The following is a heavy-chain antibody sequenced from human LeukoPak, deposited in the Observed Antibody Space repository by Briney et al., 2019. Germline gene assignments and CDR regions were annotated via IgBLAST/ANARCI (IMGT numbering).Heavy chain of an antibody. CDR1: GYSFTSYW. CDR2: IYPGDSDT. D-gene: IGHD3-3*01. V-gene: IGHV5-51*01. Sequence: GESLKISCKGSGYSFTSYWIGWVRQMPGKGLEWMGIIYPGDSDTRYSPSFQGQVTISADKSISTAYLQWSSLKASDTAMYYCARRRITIFGVVMFGYFDYWGQGILVTVSS. CDR3: ARRRITIFGVVMFGYFDY. J-gene: IGHJ4*02.